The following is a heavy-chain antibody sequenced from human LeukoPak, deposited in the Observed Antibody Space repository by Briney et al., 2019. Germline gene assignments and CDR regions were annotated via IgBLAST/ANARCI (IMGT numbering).Heavy chain of an antibody. V-gene: IGHV4-31*03. CDR3: AGDPRPMMAGTFGWFDP. D-gene: IGHD1-1*01. J-gene: IGHJ5*02. CDR1: GGSISSGGYY. CDR2: IYYSGST. Sequence: SETLSLTCTVSGGSISSGGYYWSWIRQHPGKGLEWIGYIYYSGSTYYNPSLKSRVTISVDTSKNQFSLKLSSVTAADTAVYYCAGDPRPMMAGTFGWFDPWGQGTLVTVSS.